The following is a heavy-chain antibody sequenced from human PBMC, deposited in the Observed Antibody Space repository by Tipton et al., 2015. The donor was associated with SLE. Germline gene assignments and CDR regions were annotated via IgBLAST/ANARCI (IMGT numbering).Heavy chain of an antibody. Sequence: TLSLICTVSGGSTGSNYLSWIRQPQEKGLEWSWRHYTSGSPNYNPTHKNRGTMSVDTHKNPFSLTLSSVTAADTAGYYGARDMWYYDFWSGYYGAFVICGQGTMDTVSS. V-gene: IGHV4-4*07. CDR3: ARDMWYYDFWSGYYGAFVI. J-gene: IGHJ3*02. CDR2: HYTSGSP. D-gene: IGHD3-3*01. CDR1: GGSTGSNY.